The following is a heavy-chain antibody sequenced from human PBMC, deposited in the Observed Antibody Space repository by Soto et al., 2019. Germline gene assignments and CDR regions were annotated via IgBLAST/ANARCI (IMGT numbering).Heavy chain of an antibody. CDR2: ITGPGGNT. CDR3: ATARAASGRSSSQHDY. J-gene: IGHJ4*02. Sequence: EVQLLESGGGLVQPGGSLRLSCAASGFTFSSYAMSWVRQAPGKGLEWVSAITGPGGNTYYADSVKGRFTIPRAISTNPLYLPMRRLSAEHTAVFYCATARAASGRSSSQHDYWGQGTLVTVSS. D-gene: IGHD3-10*01. V-gene: IGHV3-23*01. CDR1: GFTFSSYA.